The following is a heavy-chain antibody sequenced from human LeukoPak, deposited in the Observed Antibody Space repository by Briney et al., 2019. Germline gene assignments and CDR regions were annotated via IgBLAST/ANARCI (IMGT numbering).Heavy chain of an antibody. D-gene: IGHD6-6*01. Sequence: GGSLRLSCAASGFTFDDYAMHWVRQAPGKGLEWVSLISGDGGSTYYADSVKGRFTTSRDNSKNSLYLQMNSLRTEDTALYYCAKDSYSSSSPSFDYWGQGTLVTVSS. J-gene: IGHJ4*02. V-gene: IGHV3-43*02. CDR1: GFTFDDYA. CDR3: AKDSYSSSSPSFDY. CDR2: ISGDGGST.